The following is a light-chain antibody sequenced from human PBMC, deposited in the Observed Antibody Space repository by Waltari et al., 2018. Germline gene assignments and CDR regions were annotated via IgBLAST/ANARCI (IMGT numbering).Light chain of an antibody. CDR3: QQYYTIPPRT. CDR2: WAS. Sequence: DIVMTQSPDSLAVSLGARATITCKSSQSVLYTSNNKNYLAWYQQKPGQPPKLLIYWASTRKSGVPDRFSGSGSGTDFTLTISSLQAEDVAVYYCQQYYTIPPRTFGQGTKVEIK. J-gene: IGKJ1*01. V-gene: IGKV4-1*01. CDR1: QSVLYTSNNKNY.